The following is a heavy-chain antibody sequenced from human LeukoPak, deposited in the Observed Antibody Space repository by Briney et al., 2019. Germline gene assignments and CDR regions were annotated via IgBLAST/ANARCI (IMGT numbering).Heavy chain of an antibody. V-gene: IGHV1-69*05. CDR3: AVDTMVRGVTDAFDI. D-gene: IGHD3-10*01. Sequence: GSSVTVSCKASGGTFSSYAISWVRQAPGQGLEWMGGIIPIFGTANYAQKFQGRVTITTDESTSTAYIELSSLRSEDTAVYYCAVDTMVRGVTDAFDIWGQGTMVTVSS. J-gene: IGHJ3*02. CDR1: GGTFSSYA. CDR2: IIPIFGTA.